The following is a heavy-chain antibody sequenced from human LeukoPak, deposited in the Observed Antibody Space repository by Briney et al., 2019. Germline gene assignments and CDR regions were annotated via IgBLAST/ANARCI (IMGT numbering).Heavy chain of an antibody. CDR2: ISGRDGRT. J-gene: IGHJ6*02. CDR3: AKDAGPHIVGPYGMDV. V-gene: IGHV3-23*01. Sequence: GGSLRLSCAASGFTFSGYAMSWVRQAPGRGLEWVSAISGRDGRTYYTDSVKGRFTISRDNSRDTLYLQMNSLRAEDTALYYCAKDAGPHIVGPYGMDVWGQGTTVTVSS. CDR1: GFTFSGYA. D-gene: IGHD5-12*01.